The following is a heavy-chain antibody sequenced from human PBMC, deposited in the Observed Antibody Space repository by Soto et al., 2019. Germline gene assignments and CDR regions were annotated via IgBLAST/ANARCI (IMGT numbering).Heavy chain of an antibody. Sequence: ASVKVSCKASGYTFTSYGISWVRQAPGQGLEWMGWISAYNGNTNYAQKLQGRVTMTRNTSISTAYMELSSLRSEDMAVYDRARGRMGMDAWGEGNTVPVAS. CDR2: ISAYNGNT. CDR3: ARGRMGMDA. V-gene: IGHV1-18*03. J-gene: IGHJ6*02. CDR1: GYTFTSYG.